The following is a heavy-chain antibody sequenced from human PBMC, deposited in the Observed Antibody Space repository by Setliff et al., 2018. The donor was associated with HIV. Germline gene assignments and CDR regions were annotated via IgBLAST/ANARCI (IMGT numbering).Heavy chain of an antibody. V-gene: IGHV3-33*06. Sequence: PGGSLRLSCAASGFTFSSYGMHWVRQAPGKGLEWVALIWYDGSNKYYADSVKGRFTISRDNSKNTLYLQMNSLRAEDTAVYYCAKDSSRIVSTINGGYFDYWGQGTLVTVSS. J-gene: IGHJ4*02. CDR1: GFTFSSYG. CDR2: IWYDGSNK. D-gene: IGHD5-12*01. CDR3: AKDSSRIVSTINGGYFDY.